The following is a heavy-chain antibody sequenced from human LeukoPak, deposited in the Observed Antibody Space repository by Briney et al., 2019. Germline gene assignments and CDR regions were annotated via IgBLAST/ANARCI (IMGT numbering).Heavy chain of an antibody. Sequence: GGSLRLSCAASGFTFSSYGMHWVRQAPGKGLEWVAFIRYDGSNKYYADSVKGRFTISRDNSKNTLYLQMNSLRAEDTAVYYCAKGTKWDHAFDIWGQGTMVTVSS. CDR2: IRYDGSNK. J-gene: IGHJ3*02. CDR1: GFTFSSYG. V-gene: IGHV3-30*02. D-gene: IGHD1-26*01. CDR3: AKGTKWDHAFDI.